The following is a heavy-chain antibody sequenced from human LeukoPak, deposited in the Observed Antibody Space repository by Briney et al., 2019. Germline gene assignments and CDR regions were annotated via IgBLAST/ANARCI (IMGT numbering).Heavy chain of an antibody. V-gene: IGHV4-4*07. CDR3: VPQGPGFHRGLH. Sequence: SETLSLTCTVSGGSISSYYWNWIRQPAGKGLEWIGHIYTSGSTNYNPSLKSRVTMSVDTSKNQFSLKLSSVTAADTAVYYCVPQGPGFHRGLHWSRGSLVTVSS. CDR2: IYTSGST. CDR1: GGSISSYY. J-gene: IGHJ1*01. D-gene: IGHD3-9*01.